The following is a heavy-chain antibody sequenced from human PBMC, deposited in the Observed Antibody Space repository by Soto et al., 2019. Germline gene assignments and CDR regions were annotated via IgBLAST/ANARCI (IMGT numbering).Heavy chain of an antibody. CDR3: AKDVMGGLEGLPLSVWNPAVGRDV. CDR1: GFTFDDYA. J-gene: IGHJ6*02. D-gene: IGHD1-1*01. CDR2: ISWNSVSI. V-gene: IGHV3-9*01. Sequence: SLRLSCAASGFTFDDYAMHWVRQAPGRGLEWVSSISWNSVSIGYADSVRDRFTISRDNAKNSLYLQMNSLRADDTALYYCAKDVMGGLEGLPLSVWNPAVGRDVGGQGTTVTVSS.